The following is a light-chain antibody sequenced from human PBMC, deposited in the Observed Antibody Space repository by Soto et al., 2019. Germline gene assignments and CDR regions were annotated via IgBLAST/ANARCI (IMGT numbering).Light chain of an antibody. CDR1: SGHSSYI. J-gene: IGLJ3*02. CDR3: ETWDSNSRV. CDR2: LEGSGSY. V-gene: IGLV4-60*03. Sequence: QSVLTQSSSASASLGSSVKLTCTLNSGHSSYIIAWHQQQPGKAPRYLMKLEGSGSYNKGSGVPDRFSGSSSGAVRYLTISNLQSEDEADYYCETWDSNSRVFGGGTKLTVL.